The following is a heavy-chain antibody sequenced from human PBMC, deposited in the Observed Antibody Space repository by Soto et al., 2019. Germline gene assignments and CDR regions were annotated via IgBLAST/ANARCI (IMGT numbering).Heavy chain of an antibody. V-gene: IGHV4-59*01. J-gene: IGHJ4*02. CDR1: GGSISSYY. CDR3: ARASYYYDSSGYYGISGYFDY. D-gene: IGHD3-22*01. Sequence: SETLSLTCTVSGGSISSYYWSWIRQPPGKGLEWIGYIYYSGSTNYNPSLKSRVTISVDTSKNQFSLKLSSVTAADTAVYYCARASYYYDSSGYYGISGYFDYWGQGTLVT. CDR2: IYYSGST.